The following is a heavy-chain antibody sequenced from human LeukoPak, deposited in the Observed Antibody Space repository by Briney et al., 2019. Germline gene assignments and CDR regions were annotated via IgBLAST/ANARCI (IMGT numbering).Heavy chain of an antibody. Sequence: SVKVSCKASGGTFSSYAISWVRQAPGQGLEWMGGIIPIFGTANYAQKFQGRVTITADESTSTAYMELSSLRSEGTAVYYCARVGYSYGAFDYWGQGTLVTVPS. D-gene: IGHD5-18*01. CDR2: IIPIFGTA. CDR1: GGTFSSYA. V-gene: IGHV1-69*01. CDR3: ARVGYSYGAFDY. J-gene: IGHJ4*02.